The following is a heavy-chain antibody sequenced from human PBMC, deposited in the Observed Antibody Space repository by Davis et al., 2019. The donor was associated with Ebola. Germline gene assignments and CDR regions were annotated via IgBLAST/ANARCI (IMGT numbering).Heavy chain of an antibody. CDR1: GSTFSSYG. CDR3: AKSLPIENDFWSGYYGYYYYYYGMDV. D-gene: IGHD3-3*01. Sequence: PGGSLRLSCAASGSTFSSYGMHWVRQAPGKGLEGVAVISYDGSNKYYADSVKGRFTISRDNSKNTLYLQMNSLRAEDTAVYYCAKSLPIENDFWSGYYGYYYYYYGMDVWGQGTTVTVSS. V-gene: IGHV3-30*18. CDR2: ISYDGSNK. J-gene: IGHJ6*02.